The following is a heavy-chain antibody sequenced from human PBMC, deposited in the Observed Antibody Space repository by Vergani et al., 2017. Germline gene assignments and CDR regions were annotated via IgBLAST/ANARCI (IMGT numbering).Heavy chain of an antibody. CDR1: GASINNDFYY. V-gene: IGHV4-61*02. J-gene: IGHJ3*01. CDR3: ARDNKQLRPRAFDL. CDR2: IYVSGIT. D-gene: IGHD4-23*01. Sequence: QVQLQESGPGLVKPSQTLSLTCTVSGASINNDFYYWHWIRQPAGKGLEWIGRIYVSGITDYNSSLQSRVSMSVDTSTNQFSLTLTSVTAADTAVYYCARDNKQLRPRAFDLWGEATMVTV.